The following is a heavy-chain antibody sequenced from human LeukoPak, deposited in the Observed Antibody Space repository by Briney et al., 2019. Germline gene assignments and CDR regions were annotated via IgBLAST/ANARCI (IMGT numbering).Heavy chain of an antibody. Sequence: GGSLRLSCAASGFTFSSYSMNWVRQAPGKGLEWVSSISSSSSYIYYADSVKGRFTISRDNAKNSLYLQMNSLRAEDTAVYYCARGLRFLEWLTPGYMEYFDYWGQGTLVTVSS. CDR2: ISSSSSYI. CDR1: GFTFSSYS. CDR3: ARGLRFLEWLTPGYMEYFDY. J-gene: IGHJ4*02. V-gene: IGHV3-21*01. D-gene: IGHD3-3*01.